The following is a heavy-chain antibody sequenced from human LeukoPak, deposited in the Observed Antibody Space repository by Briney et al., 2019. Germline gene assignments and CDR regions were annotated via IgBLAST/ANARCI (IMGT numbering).Heavy chain of an antibody. Sequence: SETLSLTCAVSGGSISSGGYSWSWIRQPPGKGLEWIGYIYHSGSTYYNPSLKSRVTISVDRSKNQFPLKLSSVTAADTAVYYCAREPYYYDSSGHIPGAFDIWGQGTMVTVSS. V-gene: IGHV4-30-2*01. D-gene: IGHD3-22*01. J-gene: IGHJ3*02. CDR2: IYHSGST. CDR3: AREPYYYDSSGHIPGAFDI. CDR1: GGSISSGGYS.